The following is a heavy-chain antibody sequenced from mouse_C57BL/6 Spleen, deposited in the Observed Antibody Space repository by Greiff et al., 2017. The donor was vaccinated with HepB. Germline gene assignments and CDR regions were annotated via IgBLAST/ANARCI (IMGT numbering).Heavy chain of an antibody. D-gene: IGHD3-2*02. V-gene: IGHV1-64*01. CDR2: IHPNSGST. J-gene: IGHJ4*01. CDR3: ARGTAQRAMDY. Sequence: QVQLKQPGAELVKPGASVKLSCKASGYTFTSYWMHWVKQRPGQGLEWIGMIHPNSGSTNYNEKFKSKATLTVDKSSSTAYMQLSSLTSEDSAVYYCARGTAQRAMDYWGQGTSVTVSS. CDR1: GYTFTSYW.